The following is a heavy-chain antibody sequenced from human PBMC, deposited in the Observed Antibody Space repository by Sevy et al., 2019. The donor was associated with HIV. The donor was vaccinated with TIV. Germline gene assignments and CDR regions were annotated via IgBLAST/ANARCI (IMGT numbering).Heavy chain of an antibody. D-gene: IGHD3-22*01. J-gene: IGHJ4*02. CDR2: VDPEDGET. Sequence: ASVKVSCKVSGYTLSQVSMHWVRQVPGKGLEWMGSVDPEDGETIYAQKFQGRLTMTEDTSKDSAYMELSSLKSEDTAVFYCAITTDYYDSSGCPFDYWGQGTLVTVSS. V-gene: IGHV1-24*01. CDR3: AITTDYYDSSGCPFDY. CDR1: GYTLSQVS.